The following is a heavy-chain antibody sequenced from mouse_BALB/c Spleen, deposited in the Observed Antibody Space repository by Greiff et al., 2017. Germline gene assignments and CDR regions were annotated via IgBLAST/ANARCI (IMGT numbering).Heavy chain of an antibody. Sequence: EVQLQQSGAELVKPGASVKLSCTASGFNIKDTYMHWVKQRPEQGLEWIGRIDPANGTTKYDPKFQGKATITADTSSNSAYLQLSSLTSEDTAVYDCDIGDGSSSDYAMDYWGQGTSVTVSS. CDR3: DIGDGSSSDYAMDY. CDR1: GFNIKDTY. V-gene: IGHV14-3*02. J-gene: IGHJ4*01. CDR2: IDPANGTT. D-gene: IGHD1-1*01.